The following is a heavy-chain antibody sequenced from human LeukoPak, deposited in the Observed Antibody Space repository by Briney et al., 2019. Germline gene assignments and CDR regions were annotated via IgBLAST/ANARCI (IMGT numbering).Heavy chain of an antibody. D-gene: IGHD3-10*01. J-gene: IGHJ4*02. V-gene: IGHV4-34*01. Sequence: GSLRLPCAASGFIVRNNYMSWIRQPPGKGLEWIGEINHSGSTNYNPSLKSRVTISVDTSKNQFSLKLSSVTAADTAVYYCARARGDYWGQGTLVTVSS. CDR2: INHSGST. CDR1: GFIVRNNY. CDR3: ARARGDY.